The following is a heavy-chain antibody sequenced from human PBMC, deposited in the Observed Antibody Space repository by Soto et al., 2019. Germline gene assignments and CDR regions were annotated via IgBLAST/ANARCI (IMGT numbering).Heavy chain of an antibody. CDR2: ISYDGSNK. J-gene: IGHJ4*02. D-gene: IGHD6-19*01. CDR1: GCTFSSYG. V-gene: IGHV3-30*18. CDR3: AKGGIAVAGPSNY. Sequence: GGSLRLSWAAAGCTFSSYGMHWVRQAPGKGLEWVAVISYDGSNKYYADSVKGRFTISRDNSKNTLYLQMNSLRAEDTAVYYCAKGGIAVAGPSNYWGQGTLVTVSS.